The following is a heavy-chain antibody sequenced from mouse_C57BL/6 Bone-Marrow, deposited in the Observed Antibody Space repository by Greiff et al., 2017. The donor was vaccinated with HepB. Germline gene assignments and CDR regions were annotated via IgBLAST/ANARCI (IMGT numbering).Heavy chain of an antibody. V-gene: IGHV5-2*01. CDR3: ARVYDGYWYFDV. J-gene: IGHJ1*03. Sequence: EVNVVESGGGLVQPGESLKLSCESNEYEFPYHDMSWVRKTPEKRLELVAAINSDGGSTYYPDTMERRVIISRDNTKKTLYLQMSSLRSEDTALYYCARVYDGYWYFDVWGTGTTVTVSS. D-gene: IGHD2-3*01. CDR1: EYEFPYHD. CDR2: INSDGGST.